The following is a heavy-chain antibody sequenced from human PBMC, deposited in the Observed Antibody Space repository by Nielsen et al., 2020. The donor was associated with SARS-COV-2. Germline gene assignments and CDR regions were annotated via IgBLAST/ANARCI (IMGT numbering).Heavy chain of an antibody. CDR3: VKDFSNYGDYARGGAFDI. CDR1: GFTFSSYW. V-gene: IGHV3-64D*08. J-gene: IGHJ3*02. CDR2: ISSNGGST. Sequence: GESLKISCAASGFTFSSYWMHWVRQAPGKGLEYVSAISSNGGSTYYADSVKGRFTISRDNSKNTLYLQMSSLRAEDTAVYYCVKDFSNYGDYARGGAFDIWGQGTMVTVSS. D-gene: IGHD4-17*01.